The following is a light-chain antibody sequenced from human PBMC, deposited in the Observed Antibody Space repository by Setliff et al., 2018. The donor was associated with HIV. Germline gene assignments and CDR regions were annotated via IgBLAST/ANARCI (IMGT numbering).Light chain of an antibody. J-gene: IGLJ1*01. V-gene: IGLV2-14*01. CDR3: SSYTSDSTLGV. CDR2: EVS. CDR1: SSDVGNYNY. Sequence: QSALTQPASVSGSPGQSITISCTGTSSDVGNYNYVSWYQQHPGKAPKVMIYEVSNRPSGVSNRSSGSKSGNTASLTISGLQAEDEADYYCSSYTSDSTLGVFGTGTKVTVL.